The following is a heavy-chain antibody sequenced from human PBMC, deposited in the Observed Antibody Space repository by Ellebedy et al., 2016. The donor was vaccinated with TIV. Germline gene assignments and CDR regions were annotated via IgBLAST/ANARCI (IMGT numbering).Heavy chain of an antibody. Sequence: GESLKISXAASGFTFSNYAMNWVRQAPGKGLEWVSYISSSSSTIYYADSVKGRFTISRDNAKNSLYLQMNSLRAEDTAVYYCARRGTYFDYWGQGTLVTVSS. CDR3: ARRGTYFDY. V-gene: IGHV3-48*01. J-gene: IGHJ4*02. D-gene: IGHD1-1*01. CDR2: ISSSSSTI. CDR1: GFTFSNYA.